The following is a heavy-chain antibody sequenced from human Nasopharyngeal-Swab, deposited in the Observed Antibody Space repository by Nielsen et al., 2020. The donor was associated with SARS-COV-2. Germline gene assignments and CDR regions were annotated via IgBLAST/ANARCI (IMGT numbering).Heavy chain of an antibody. Sequence: GESLKISCAASGFTFSSYAMHWVRQAPGKGLEWVAVISYDGSNKYYADFVKGRFTISRDNSKNTLYLQMNSLRAEDTAVYYCARDPDVDIVATDAFDIWGQGTRVTVSS. CDR1: GFTFSSYA. D-gene: IGHD5-12*01. J-gene: IGHJ3*02. CDR2: ISYDGSNK. CDR3: ARDPDVDIVATDAFDI. V-gene: IGHV3-30-3*01.